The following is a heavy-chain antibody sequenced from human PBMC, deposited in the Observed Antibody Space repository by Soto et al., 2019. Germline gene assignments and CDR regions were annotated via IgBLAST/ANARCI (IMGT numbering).Heavy chain of an antibody. J-gene: IGHJ4*02. V-gene: IGHV3-72*01. CDR3: ARVETSGSYGLDY. Sequence: EVQLVESGGGLVQPGGSLRLSCAASGFTFSDNYMDWVRQSPGKGLELVGRTRNKANSYTTEYDASVKGRSTISRDDSKNSLYLQMNSLKPEDTAVYYCARVETSGSYGLDYRGQGTLVTVSS. CDR1: GFTFSDNY. D-gene: IGHD1-26*01. CDR2: TRNKANSYTT.